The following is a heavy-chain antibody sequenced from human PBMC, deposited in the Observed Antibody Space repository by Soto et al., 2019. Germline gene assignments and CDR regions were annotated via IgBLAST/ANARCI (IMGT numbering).Heavy chain of an antibody. CDR2: IIPIFGTA. D-gene: IGHD3-22*01. V-gene: IGHV1-69*13. CDR3: AFHYDSSGYYYPSTWGAFDI. Sequence: SVKVSCKASGCTFRSYAISWVRQAPGQGLEWMGGIIPIFGTANYAQKFQGRVTITADESTSTAYMELSSLRSEDTAVYYCAFHYDSSGYYYPSTWGAFDIWGQGTMVTVSS. CDR1: GCTFRSYA. J-gene: IGHJ3*02.